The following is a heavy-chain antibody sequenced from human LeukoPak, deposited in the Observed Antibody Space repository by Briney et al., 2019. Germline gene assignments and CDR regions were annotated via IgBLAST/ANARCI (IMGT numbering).Heavy chain of an antibody. V-gene: IGHV4-59*08. Sequence: SETLSLTCAVSGGSITNYYWSWIRQPPGKGLEWIGYVYYSGSTNYNPSLKSRVTISVDTSKNQFSLKLSSVTAADTAVYYCAKLFSGSYLDYWGQGTLVTVSS. J-gene: IGHJ4*02. CDR3: AKLFSGSYLDY. D-gene: IGHD1-26*01. CDR1: GGSITNYY. CDR2: VYYSGST.